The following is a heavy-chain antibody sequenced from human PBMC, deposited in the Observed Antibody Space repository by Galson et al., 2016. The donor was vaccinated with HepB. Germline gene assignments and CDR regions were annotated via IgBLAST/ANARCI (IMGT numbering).Heavy chain of an antibody. CDR2: IVVVSGNT. J-gene: IGHJ4*02. CDR1: GFAFTSSA. Sequence: SVKVSCKASGFAFTSSAVQWVRQARGQRLEWIGWIVVVSGNTNYAQKFQERVTFTRDMSTSTAYMELSSLRSEDTAVYYCAADKDYTTQNYFDYWGQGTLVAVSS. CDR3: AADKDYTTQNYFDY. V-gene: IGHV1-58*01. D-gene: IGHD4-11*01.